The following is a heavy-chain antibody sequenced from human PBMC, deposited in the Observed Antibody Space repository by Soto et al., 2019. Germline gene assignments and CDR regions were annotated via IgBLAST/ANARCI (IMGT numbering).Heavy chain of an antibody. D-gene: IGHD2-2*02. V-gene: IGHV3-23*01. CDR1: GFTFSSYA. CDR3: AKDDLQYQRRGASDI. Sequence: GGSPRLSCEASGFTFSSYAMSWVRQAPGKGLEWVSGISGGGNFTYYVDSVKGRFIVSRDNSKNTLYLQMNGLRAEDTAVYYCAKDDLQYQRRGASDIWGQGTMVTVSS. CDR2: ISGGGNFT. J-gene: IGHJ3*02.